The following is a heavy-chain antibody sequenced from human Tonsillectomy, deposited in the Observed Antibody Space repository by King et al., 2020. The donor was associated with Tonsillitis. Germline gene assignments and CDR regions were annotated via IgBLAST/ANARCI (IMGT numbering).Heavy chain of an antibody. CDR2: INSSGPNT. CDR3: GREYWGAFDI. D-gene: IGHD2-8*02. Sequence: QLVQSGGGLVKPGGSLRLSCAASGLTFSDYYTSWIRQAPGKGLEWISFINSSGPNTKCVDSVRGRFSVSRDNAKNSMFLQMNSLRAEDTGVYYCGREYWGAFDIWGQGTMVTVSS. J-gene: IGHJ3*02. CDR1: GLTFSDYY. V-gene: IGHV3-11*06.